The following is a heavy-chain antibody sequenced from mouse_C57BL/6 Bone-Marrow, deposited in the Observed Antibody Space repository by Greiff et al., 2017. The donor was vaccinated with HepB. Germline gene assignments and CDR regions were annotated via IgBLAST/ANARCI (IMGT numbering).Heavy chain of an antibody. CDR2: IRNKANNHAT. CDR3: TGIMVTTRMDY. Sequence: EVKVEESGGGLVQPGGSMKLSCAASGFTFSDAWMDWVRQSPEKGLEWVAEIRNKANNHATYYAESVKGRFTIPRDDSKSSVYLQMNSLRAEDTGIYYCTGIMVTTRMDYWGQGTSVTVSS. J-gene: IGHJ4*01. D-gene: IGHD2-2*01. V-gene: IGHV6-6*01. CDR1: GFTFSDAW.